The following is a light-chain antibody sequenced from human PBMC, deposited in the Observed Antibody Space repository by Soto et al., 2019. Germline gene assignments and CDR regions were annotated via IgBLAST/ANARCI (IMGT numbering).Light chain of an antibody. CDR3: QQSYSTSIT. J-gene: IGKJ5*01. Sequence: DIQMTQSPSSLSASVGDRVTITCRASQSISSYLNWYQQKPGKAPKLLIYAASSLQSGVPSRFSGSGSGTEFTLTISSLQPEDFATYYCQQSYSTSITFGQGTLLEIK. CDR1: QSISSY. CDR2: AAS. V-gene: IGKV1-39*01.